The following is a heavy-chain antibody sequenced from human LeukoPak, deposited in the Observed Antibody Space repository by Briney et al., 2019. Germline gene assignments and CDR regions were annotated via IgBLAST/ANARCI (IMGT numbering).Heavy chain of an antibody. CDR2: ISGSGSPT. Sequence: PGGSLRLSCAASGFTFSAYEMNWVRQAPGMGLEWVSYISGSGSPTFYADSVKGRFTISRDNAKNSLYLQMNSLRAEDTDVYYCARDLRVTMNGGAAHWGQGTLVSVSS. V-gene: IGHV3-48*03. D-gene: IGHD3-10*01. J-gene: IGHJ4*02. CDR3: ARDLRVTMNGGAAH. CDR1: GFTFSAYE.